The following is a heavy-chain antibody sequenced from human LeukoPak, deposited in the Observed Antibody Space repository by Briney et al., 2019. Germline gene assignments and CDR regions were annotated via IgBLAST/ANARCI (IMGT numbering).Heavy chain of an antibody. V-gene: IGHV1-46*01. CDR3: ARDVGAKIVFDI. CDR2: INPSGGST. D-gene: IGHD1-26*01. Sequence: ASVKVSCKASVYTFTSYYMHWVRQAPGQGLEWMGIINPSGGSTSYAQKFQGRVTITADKSTSTAYMELSSLRSEDTAVYYCARDVGAKIVFDIWGQGTMVTVSS. CDR1: VYTFTSYY. J-gene: IGHJ3*02.